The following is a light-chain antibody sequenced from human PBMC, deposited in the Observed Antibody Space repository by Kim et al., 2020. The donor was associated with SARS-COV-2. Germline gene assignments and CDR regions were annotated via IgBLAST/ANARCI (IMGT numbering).Light chain of an antibody. V-gene: IGKV1-5*03. J-gene: IGKJ1*01. CDR1: QSISSW. CDR2: KAS. Sequence: DIQMTQSPSTLSASVGDRVTITCRASQSISSWLAWYQQKPGKAPKLLIYKASSLESGVPLRFSGSGSGTEFTLTISSLQPDDFATYSCQQYNTFWTFGQGTKVDIK. CDR3: QQYNTFWT.